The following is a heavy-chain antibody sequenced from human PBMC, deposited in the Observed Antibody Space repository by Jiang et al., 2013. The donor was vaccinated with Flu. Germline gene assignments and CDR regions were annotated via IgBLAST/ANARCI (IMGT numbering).Heavy chain of an antibody. CDR1: A. CDR2: INTNTGNP. J-gene: IGHJ4*02. V-gene: IGHV7-4-1*02. CDR3: ARPYGSGSYVADY. Sequence: AMNWVRQAPGQGLEWMGWINTNTGNPTYAQGFTGRFVFSLDTSVSTAYLQISSLKAEDTAVYYCARPYGSGSYVADYWGQGTLVTVSS. D-gene: IGHD3-10*01.